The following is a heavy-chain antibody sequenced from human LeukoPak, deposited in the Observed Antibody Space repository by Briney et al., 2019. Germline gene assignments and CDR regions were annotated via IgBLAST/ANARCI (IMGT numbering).Heavy chain of an antibody. CDR2: VNHSGRV. V-gene: IGHV4-34*01. D-gene: IGHD3-10*01. CDR1: GGSFSDYY. Sequence: PSETLSLTCAVYGGSFSDYYWSWIRQPPGKGLEWIGEVNHSGRVQYNPSLKSRVTISIDMSKNQFSLKLSSVTAADTAVYYCARVPGVVIAHYAFDIWGQGTMVTVSP. J-gene: IGHJ3*02. CDR3: ARVPGVVIAHYAFDI.